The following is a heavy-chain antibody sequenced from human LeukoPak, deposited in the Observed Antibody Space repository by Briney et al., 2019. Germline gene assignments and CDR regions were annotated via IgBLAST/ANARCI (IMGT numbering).Heavy chain of an antibody. CDR3: ARVPIVAGATQYYFDY. Sequence: ASVKVSCKASGGTFSSYAISWVRQAPGQGLEWMGGIIPIFGTANYAQKFQGRVTITTDESTSTAYMELSSLRSEDTAVYYCARVPIVAGATQYYFDYWGQGTLVTVSS. CDR1: GGTFSSYA. D-gene: IGHD1-26*01. J-gene: IGHJ4*02. V-gene: IGHV1-69*05. CDR2: IIPIFGTA.